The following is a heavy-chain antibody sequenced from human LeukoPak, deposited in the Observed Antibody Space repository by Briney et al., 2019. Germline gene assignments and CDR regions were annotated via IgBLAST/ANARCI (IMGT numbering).Heavy chain of an antibody. Sequence: ASVKVSCKASGGTFSSYAITWVRQAPGHGLEWMGWISGHSGNTNYAQKFQDRATMTTDTSTSTAYMELRSLRFDDTAVYYCARDFAWGSGGAPIDDNWLDPWGQGILVIVSS. CDR2: ISGHSGNT. CDR1: GGTFSSYA. D-gene: IGHD7-27*01. CDR3: ARDFAWGSGGAPIDDNWLDP. J-gene: IGHJ5*02. V-gene: IGHV1-18*01.